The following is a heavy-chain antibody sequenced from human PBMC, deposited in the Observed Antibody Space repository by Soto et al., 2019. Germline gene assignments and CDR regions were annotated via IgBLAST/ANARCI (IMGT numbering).Heavy chain of an antibody. Sequence: SETLSLTCTVSGGSISSGGYYWSWIRQHPGKGLEWIGYIYYSGSTYYNPSLKSRVTISVDTSKNQFSLKLSSVTAADTAVYYCARTTKGDTIFGVVITLDAFDIWGQGTMVT. V-gene: IGHV4-31*03. CDR1: GGSISSGGYY. CDR2: IYYSGST. J-gene: IGHJ3*02. CDR3: ARTTKGDTIFGVVITLDAFDI. D-gene: IGHD3-3*01.